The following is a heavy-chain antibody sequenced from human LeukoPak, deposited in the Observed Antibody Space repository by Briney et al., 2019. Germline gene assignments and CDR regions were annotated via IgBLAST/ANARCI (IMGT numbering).Heavy chain of an antibody. CDR2: VSYHGRNK. V-gene: IGHV3-30*18. J-gene: IGHJ4*02. CDR3: TKEYSNAMDYYDY. CDR1: GFTFGTYG. D-gene: IGHD4-4*01. Sequence: GRSLRLSCAASGFTFGTYGMHWVRQAPGKGLEWVAVVSYHGRNKHYADSVRGRFTISRDNSKNTLYLQMDSLRPEDTAVYYCTKEYSNAMDYYDYWGQGTLVTVSS.